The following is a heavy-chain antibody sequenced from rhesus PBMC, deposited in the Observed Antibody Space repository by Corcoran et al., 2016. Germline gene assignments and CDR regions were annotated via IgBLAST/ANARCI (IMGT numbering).Heavy chain of an antibody. Sequence: EVQLVESGGGLAKPGGSLRLSCAASGFTFSSHAMHWVRQAPGKGLEWVSAISSGGSTNDADTVKCRFTISRDNSKNPRYLEMKSLRAGDTAVDYCAKGGSGNYPYGLDSWGQGVVVTVSS. CDR3: AKGGSGNYPYGLDS. CDR1: GFTFSSHA. V-gene: IGHV3-103*01. CDR2: ISSGGST. D-gene: IGHD1-44*01. J-gene: IGHJ6*01.